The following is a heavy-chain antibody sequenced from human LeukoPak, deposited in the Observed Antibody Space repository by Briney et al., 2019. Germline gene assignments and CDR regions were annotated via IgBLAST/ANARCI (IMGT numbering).Heavy chain of an antibody. J-gene: IGHJ4*02. CDR3: AREPRLKGFMAPTYYFDY. Sequence: ASVKVSCKASGYTFTGYYMHWVRQAPGQGLEWMGWINPNSGGTNYAQKFQGRVTMTRDTSISTAYMELSRLRSDDTAVYYCAREPRLKGFMAPTYYFDYWGQGTLVTVSS. V-gene: IGHV1-2*02. CDR1: GYTFTGYY. CDR2: INPNSGGT. D-gene: IGHD1-1*01.